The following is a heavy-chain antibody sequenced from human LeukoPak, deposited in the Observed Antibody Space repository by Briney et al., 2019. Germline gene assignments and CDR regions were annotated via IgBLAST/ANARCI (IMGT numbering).Heavy chain of an antibody. CDR3: ARVRGGSSGWFSNFDY. V-gene: IGHV4-39*07. CDR1: GGSISSSSYY. D-gene: IGHD6-19*01. J-gene: IGHJ4*02. CDR2: IYYSGST. Sequence: PSETLSLTCTVSGGSISSSSYYWGWIRQPPGKGLEWIGRIYYSGSTYYNPSLKSRVTISVHTSKNQFSLKLSSVTTADTAVYYCARVRGGSSGWFSNFDYWGQGTLVTVSS.